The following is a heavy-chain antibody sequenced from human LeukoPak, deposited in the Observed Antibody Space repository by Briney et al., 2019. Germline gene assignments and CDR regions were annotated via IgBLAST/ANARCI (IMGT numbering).Heavy chain of an antibody. CDR2: IYYSGST. D-gene: IGHD2-2*01. CDR1: GGSFSGYY. V-gene: IGHV4-59*01. J-gene: IGHJ6*02. CDR3: ARALYCSSTSCYFGMDV. Sequence: SETLSLTCAVYGGSFSGYYWSWIRQPPGKGLEWIGYIYYSGSTNYNPSLKSRVTISVDTSKNQFSLKLSSVTAADTAVYYCARALYCSSTSCYFGMDVWGQGTTVTVSS.